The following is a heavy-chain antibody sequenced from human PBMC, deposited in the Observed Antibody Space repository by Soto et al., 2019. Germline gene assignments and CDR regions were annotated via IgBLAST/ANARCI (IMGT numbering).Heavy chain of an antibody. CDR3: ARGLKNYYAMDV. J-gene: IGHJ6*02. V-gene: IGHV3-74*01. CDR1: GFTFNSYW. Sequence: EVQLVESGGGLVQPGGSLRLSCAASGFTFNSYWMHWVRQAPGKGLVWVSRLNSDGSSKYYGDSMKGRFTISRDNAENTVYLQMNSLRDDDTAVYFCARGLKNYYAMDVWGQGTTVTVSS. CDR2: LNSDGSSK. D-gene: IGHD3-16*01.